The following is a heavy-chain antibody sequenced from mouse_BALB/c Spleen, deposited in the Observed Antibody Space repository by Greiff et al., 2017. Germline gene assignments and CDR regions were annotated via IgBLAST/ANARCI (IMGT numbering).Heavy chain of an antibody. V-gene: IGHV5-12-2*01. D-gene: IGHD2-1*01. CDR3: ARYGNQAWFAY. CDR2: ISNGGGST. J-gene: IGHJ3*01. Sequence: EVQLMESGGGLVQPGGSLTLSCAASGFTFSSYTMSWVRQTPEKRLEWVAYISNGGGSTYYPDTVKGRFTISRDNAKNTLYLQMSSLKSEDTAMYYCARYGNQAWFAYWGQGTLVTVSA. CDR1: GFTFSSYT.